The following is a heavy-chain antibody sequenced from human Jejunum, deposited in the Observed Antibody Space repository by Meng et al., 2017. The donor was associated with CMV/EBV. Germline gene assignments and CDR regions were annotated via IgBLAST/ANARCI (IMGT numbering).Heavy chain of an antibody. CDR2: IYRTGGT. V-gene: IGHV4-4*02. CDR3: ARDPYSGTYSVDY. CDR1: STSSNW. J-gene: IGHJ4*02. D-gene: IGHD1-26*01. Sequence: STSSNWFYWVRQPPGKGLEWIGEIYRTGGTNYNPSLKSRVTMSLDKSKNQFSLSLNSGTAADTAVYYCARDPYSGTYSVDYWGPGILVTVSS.